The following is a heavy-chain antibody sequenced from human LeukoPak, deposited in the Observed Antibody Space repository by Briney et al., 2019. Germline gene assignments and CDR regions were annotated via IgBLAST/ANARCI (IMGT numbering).Heavy chain of an antibody. CDR1: GSSVSSDEYY. Sequence: SQTLSLTCTVPGSSVSSDEYYSSWVRQHPGKGLEWIGYVYYSGSSYYIPSLESRVTMSVEVSKNQFSLELRSVTAADTAVYYCARVKVLRFLEWFLDFWGQGALVTVSS. CDR2: VYYSGSS. D-gene: IGHD3-3*01. V-gene: IGHV4-31*03. CDR3: ARVKVLRFLEWFLDF. J-gene: IGHJ4*02.